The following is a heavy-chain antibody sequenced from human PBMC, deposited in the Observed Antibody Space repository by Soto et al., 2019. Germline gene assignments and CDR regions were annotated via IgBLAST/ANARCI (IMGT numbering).Heavy chain of an antibody. V-gene: IGHV3-33*01. Sequence: GGCLRICCAACGFTVSSYGMHWVRQAPGKGLEWVAVIWYDGSNKYYADSVKGRFTISRDNSKNTLYLQMNSLRAEDTAVYYCARAVGYCSSTSCSDPSILRYFDWLPGYWGQGTLVTVSS. J-gene: IGHJ4*02. CDR3: ARAVGYCSSTSCSDPSILRYFDWLPGY. CDR2: IWYDGSNK. CDR1: GFTVSSYG. D-gene: IGHD2-2*01.